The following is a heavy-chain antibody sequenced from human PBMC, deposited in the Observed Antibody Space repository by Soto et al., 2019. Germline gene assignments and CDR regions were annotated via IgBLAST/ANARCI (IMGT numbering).Heavy chain of an antibody. CDR3: ARGVRITIFGVVISDYYYYMDV. V-gene: IGHV1-2*04. Sequence: ASVKVSCKASGYTFTGYYIHWVRQAPGQGLEWMGWINPNSGGTNYAQKFQGWVTMTRDTSISTAYMELSRLRSDDTAVYYCARGVRITIFGVVISDYYYYMDVWGKGTTVTVSS. J-gene: IGHJ6*03. D-gene: IGHD3-3*01. CDR2: INPNSGGT. CDR1: GYTFTGYY.